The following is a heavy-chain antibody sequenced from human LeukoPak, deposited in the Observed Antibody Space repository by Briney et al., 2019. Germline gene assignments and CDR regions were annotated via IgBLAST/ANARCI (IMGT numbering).Heavy chain of an antibody. CDR2: ISYDGSNK. CDR1: GFSVTTHG. D-gene: IGHD3-10*01. CDR3: ARARESSGFDY. Sequence: GGSLRLSCAAFGFSVTTHGMSWVRQAPGKGLEWVATISYDGSNKYYADSVKGRFTISRDNSKNTLYLQMNSLRAEDTAVYYCARARESSGFDYWGQGTLVTVSS. V-gene: IGHV3-30*19. J-gene: IGHJ4*02.